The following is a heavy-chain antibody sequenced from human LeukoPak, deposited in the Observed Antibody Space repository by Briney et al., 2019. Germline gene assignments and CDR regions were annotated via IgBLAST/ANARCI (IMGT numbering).Heavy chain of an antibody. Sequence: GGSLRLSCAASGFTFSSYAMSWVRQAPGKGLEWVSAISGSGGSTYYADSVKGRFTISRDNSKNTLYLQMNSLRAEDTAVYYCAKGEGYSGGWRGLYYFDYWGQGTLVTVSS. V-gene: IGHV3-23*01. D-gene: IGHD6-19*01. CDR3: AKGEGYSGGWRGLYYFDY. CDR2: ISGSGGST. J-gene: IGHJ4*02. CDR1: GFTFSSYA.